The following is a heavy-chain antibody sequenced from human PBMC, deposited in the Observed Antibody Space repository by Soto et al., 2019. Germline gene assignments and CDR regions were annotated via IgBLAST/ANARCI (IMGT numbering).Heavy chain of an antibody. J-gene: IGHJ4*02. Sequence: SETLSLTCTVSGGSISSGGYYWSWIRQHPGKGLEWIGYIYYSGSTYYNPSLKSRVTISVDTSKNQFSLKLSSVTAADTAVYYCARENPANNYFDYWGQGTLVTVSS. CDR3: ARENPANNYFDY. CDR1: GGSISSGGYY. V-gene: IGHV4-31*03. CDR2: IYYSGST.